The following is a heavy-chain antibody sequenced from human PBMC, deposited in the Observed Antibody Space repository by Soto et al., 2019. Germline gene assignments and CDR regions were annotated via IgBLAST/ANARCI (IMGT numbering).Heavy chain of an antibody. V-gene: IGHV1-18*01. CDR1: GYTFIRYG. Sequence: QVQLAQSTGEVKKPGASVRVSCKATGYTFIRYGIAWVRQAPGQGFEWMGWISPYNDHTVYAQKFQGRVTMTANTSTRTVYMNLRGVQSDDTAVYYCARGGYYDNSWGKLSHYGLDVWGQGTSVSVSS. CDR2: ISPYNDHT. CDR3: ARGGYYDNSWGKLSHYGLDV. D-gene: IGHD3-16*01. J-gene: IGHJ6*02.